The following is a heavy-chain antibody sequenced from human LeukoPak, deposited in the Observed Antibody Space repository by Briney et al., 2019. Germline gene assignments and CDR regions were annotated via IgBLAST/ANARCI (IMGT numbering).Heavy chain of an antibody. J-gene: IGHJ4*02. V-gene: IGHV3-23*01. D-gene: IGHD2-21*02. Sequence: GGSLRLSCAASGFTFSSYAMSWVRQAPGKGLEWVPAISGSGGSTCYADSVKGRFTISRDNSKSTLYLQMNSLRAEDTAVYYCAKAFDSPVVVTATYDYWGQGTLVTVSS. CDR2: ISGSGGST. CDR1: GFTFSSYA. CDR3: AKAFDSPVVVTATYDY.